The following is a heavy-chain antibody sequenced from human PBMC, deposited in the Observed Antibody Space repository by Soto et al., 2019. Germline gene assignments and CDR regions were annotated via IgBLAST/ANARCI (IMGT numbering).Heavy chain of an antibody. D-gene: IGHD6-19*01. Sequence: QITLKESGPTLVKPTQTLTLTCTFSGFSLSTSGVGVGWIRQPPGKALEWLALIYWDDDKRYSPSLKSRLTTTKDTANPQLVLTITTMAPVDPATYYCAHTVEQWLVDYSGQGTLVTFSS. CDR2: IYWDDDK. V-gene: IGHV2-5*02. J-gene: IGHJ4*02. CDR3: AHTVEQWLVDY. CDR1: GFSLSTSGVG.